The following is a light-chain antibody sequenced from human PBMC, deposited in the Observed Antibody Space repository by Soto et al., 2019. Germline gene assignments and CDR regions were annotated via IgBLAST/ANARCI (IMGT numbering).Light chain of an antibody. Sequence: QSALTQPRSVSGSPGQSVTISCTGTSSDVGGYNYVYWYQQHPGKAPKLMIYDVSKRPSGVPDRFSGSKSGNTASLTISGLQADDEADYYCCSYSGSYTWVFGGGTKLTVL. V-gene: IGLV2-11*01. J-gene: IGLJ3*02. CDR2: DVS. CDR1: SSDVGGYNY. CDR3: CSYSGSYTWV.